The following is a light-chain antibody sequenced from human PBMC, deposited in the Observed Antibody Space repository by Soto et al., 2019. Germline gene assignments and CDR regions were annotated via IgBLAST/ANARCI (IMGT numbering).Light chain of an antibody. V-gene: IGKV3D-20*02. Sequence: IVFTQSPCTVSLSPGERATLSCRASQSVSSSYLAWYQQKPGQAPRLLIYADSNRATGIPARFSGSGSGTDFTLTISSLEPEDFSVYYCQQRYNWPITFGQGTRLEIK. CDR3: QQRYNWPIT. CDR2: ADS. CDR1: QSVSSSY. J-gene: IGKJ5*01.